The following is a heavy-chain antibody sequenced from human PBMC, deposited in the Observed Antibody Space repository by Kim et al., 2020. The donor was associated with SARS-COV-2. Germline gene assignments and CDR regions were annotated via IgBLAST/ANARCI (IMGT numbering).Heavy chain of an antibody. CDR3: AKERFWTKGNYYGMDV. V-gene: IGHV3-23*01. CDR1: GFTFSSYA. Sequence: GGSLRLSCAASGFTFSSYAMSWVRQAPGKGLEWVSAISGSGGSTYYADSVKGRFTISRDNSKNTLYLQMNSLRAEDTAVYYCAKERFWTKGNYYGMDVWGQGTTVTVSS. D-gene: IGHD3-3*01. J-gene: IGHJ6*02. CDR2: ISGSGGST.